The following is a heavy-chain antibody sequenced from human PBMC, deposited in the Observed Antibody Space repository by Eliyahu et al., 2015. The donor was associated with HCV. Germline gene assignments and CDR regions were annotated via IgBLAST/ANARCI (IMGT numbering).Heavy chain of an antibody. CDR1: GYTFTXYG. V-gene: IGHV7-4-1*02. Sequence: QVQLVQSGSEVKKPGXSXXVSCKASGYTFTXYGMXWVRQAPGQGPEWMRWXNTXNGDPTYAPGFTGRFVFSLDTSATTAYLEISNLKAEDTAVYYCARAIFGLVRGRSRFDPWGQGTLVTVSS. D-gene: IGHD3/OR15-3a*01. J-gene: IGHJ5*02. CDR3: ARAIFGLVRGRSRFDP. CDR2: XNTXNGDP.